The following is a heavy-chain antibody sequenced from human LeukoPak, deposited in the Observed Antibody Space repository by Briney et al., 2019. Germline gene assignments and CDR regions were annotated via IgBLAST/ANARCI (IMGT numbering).Heavy chain of an antibody. D-gene: IGHD2-21*01. Sequence: PSETLSLTCTVSDDSITIYYWSWIRQPPGKGLEWIGYIDHTGITNYNPSLNSRVTISRDTSKNHFSLELSSATAADTAVYFCARGSSLLDPWGQGTLVTVSS. CDR2: IDHTGIT. CDR3: ARGSSLLDP. J-gene: IGHJ5*02. CDR1: DDSITIYY. V-gene: IGHV4-59*01.